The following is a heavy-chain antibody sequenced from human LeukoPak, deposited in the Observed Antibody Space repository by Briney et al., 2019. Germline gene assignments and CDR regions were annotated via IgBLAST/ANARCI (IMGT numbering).Heavy chain of an antibody. J-gene: IGHJ4*02. Sequence: GGSLRLSCAASGFTFSSYAMHWVCQAPGKGLEWVAVISYDGSNKYYADSVKGRFTISGDNAKNSLYLQMNSLTAEDTAVYYCARDQANLGVDHWGQGTLVTVSS. V-gene: IGHV3-30-3*01. CDR2: ISYDGSNK. CDR3: ARDQANLGVDH. CDR1: GFTFSSYA.